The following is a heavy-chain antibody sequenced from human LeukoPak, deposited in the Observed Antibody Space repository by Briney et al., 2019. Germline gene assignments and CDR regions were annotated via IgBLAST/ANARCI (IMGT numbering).Heavy chain of an antibody. CDR1: GGTFSSYA. V-gene: IGHV7-4-1*02. Sequence: ASVKVSCKASGGTFSSYAISWVRQAPGQGLEWMGWINTNTGNPTYAQGFTGRFVFSLDTPVSTAYLQISSLKAEDTAVYYCARERYGDFMIDYWGQGTLVTVPS. D-gene: IGHD4-17*01. CDR3: ARERYGDFMIDY. J-gene: IGHJ4*02. CDR2: INTNTGNP.